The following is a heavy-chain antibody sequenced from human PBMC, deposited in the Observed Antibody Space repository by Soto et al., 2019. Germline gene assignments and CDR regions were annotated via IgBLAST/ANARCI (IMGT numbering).Heavy chain of an antibody. CDR2: IKQDGSEK. V-gene: IGHV3-7*01. D-gene: IGHD3-22*01. CDR3: ARDPYDSSGYYFNNFDY. Sequence: PGGSLRLSCAASGFTFSSYWMSWVRQAPGKGLEWVANIKQDGSEKYYVDSVKGRFTISRDNSKNTLYLQMNSLRAEDTAVYYCARDPYDSSGYYFNNFDYWGQGTLVTVSS. J-gene: IGHJ4*02. CDR1: GFTFSSYW.